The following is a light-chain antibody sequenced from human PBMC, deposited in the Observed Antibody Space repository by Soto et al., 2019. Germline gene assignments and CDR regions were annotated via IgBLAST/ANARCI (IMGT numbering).Light chain of an antibody. Sequence: EMVLTQSPGTLSLSPGERVTLSCRASQSVSSSYLAWYQQKPGQAPRLLIYGASSRDTGIPDRFSGSGSGTDFTLTISRLEPEDFAVYYCQQYGSSPLTFGGGTKVEIK. CDR3: QQYGSSPLT. V-gene: IGKV3-20*01. CDR1: QSVSSSY. J-gene: IGKJ4*01. CDR2: GAS.